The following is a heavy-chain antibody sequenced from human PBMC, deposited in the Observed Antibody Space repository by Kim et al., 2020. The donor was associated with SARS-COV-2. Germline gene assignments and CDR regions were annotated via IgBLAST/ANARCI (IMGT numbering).Heavy chain of an antibody. Sequence: GGSLRLSCAASGFTFSSYWMSWVRQAPGKGLEWVANIKQDGSEKYYVDSVKGRFTISRDNAKNSLYLQMNSLRAEDTAVYYCARSLSPENYYGSGRSGYFDYWGQGTLVTVSS. V-gene: IGHV3-7*01. J-gene: IGHJ4*02. CDR1: GFTFSSYW. CDR3: ARSLSPENYYGSGRSGYFDY. D-gene: IGHD3-10*01. CDR2: IKQDGSEK.